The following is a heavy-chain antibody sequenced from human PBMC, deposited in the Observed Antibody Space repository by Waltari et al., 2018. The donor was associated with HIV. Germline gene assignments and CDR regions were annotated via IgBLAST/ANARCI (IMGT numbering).Heavy chain of an antibody. J-gene: IGHJ4*02. V-gene: IGHV3-23*01. CDR1: GFTFSIHA. Sequence: EVQLLESGGGLLQPGGSLRLSCTATGFTFSIHAMTWVRQDSGKGLEGVSMIGGGSAVTNYADSVRGRFTISRDNSKSTLYLQMNSLRADETGVYFCAKPTAPSCGRGLSCPSDYWGQGTLVTVSS. D-gene: IGHD2-15*01. CDR2: IGGGSAVT. CDR3: AKPTAPSCGRGLSCPSDY.